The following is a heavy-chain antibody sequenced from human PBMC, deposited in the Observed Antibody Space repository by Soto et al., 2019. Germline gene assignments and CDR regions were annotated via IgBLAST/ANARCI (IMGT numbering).Heavy chain of an antibody. CDR1: GYTFSSYD. D-gene: IGHD3-10*01. J-gene: IGHJ4*02. CDR3: ATSGGGGWGY. Sequence: QVQLVQSGAEVKKPGASVKVSCKASGYTFSSYDINWVRQATGQGLEWMGWLNPNSGDTGYAQKFQGRVTLTRNTSINTAYIELSSLTSDDTAVYYCATSGGGGWGYWGQGTLVTVSS. CDR2: LNPNSGDT. V-gene: IGHV1-8*01.